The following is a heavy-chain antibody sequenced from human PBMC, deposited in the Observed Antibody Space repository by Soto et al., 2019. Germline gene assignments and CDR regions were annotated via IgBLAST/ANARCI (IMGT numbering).Heavy chain of an antibody. CDR2: IYYSGST. D-gene: IGHD3-3*01. Sequence: TLSLTCTVSGGSISSGGYYWSWIRQHPGKGLEWIGYIYYSGSTYYNPSLKSRVTISVDTSKNQFSLKLSSVTAADTAVYHCARGVLRFLEWLSTPYMDVWGQGTTVSVSS. V-gene: IGHV4-31*03. CDR3: ARGVLRFLEWLSTPYMDV. CDR1: GGSISSGGYY. J-gene: IGHJ6*02.